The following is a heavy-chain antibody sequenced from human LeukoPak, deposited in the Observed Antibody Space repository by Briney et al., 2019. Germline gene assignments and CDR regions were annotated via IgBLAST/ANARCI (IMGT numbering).Heavy chain of an antibody. CDR2: INTDEIST. V-gene: IGHV3-74*03. Sequence: GGSLRLSCAASGFTFSSYWMHWVRQAPGKGPVWVSRINTDEISTTYADSVKGRFTISRDNAKNTLYLQMNSLRAEDTAVYYCAREYTSSSGRAFDYWGQGTLVTVSS. CDR3: AREYTSSSGRAFDY. J-gene: IGHJ4*02. CDR1: GFTFSSYW. D-gene: IGHD6-6*01.